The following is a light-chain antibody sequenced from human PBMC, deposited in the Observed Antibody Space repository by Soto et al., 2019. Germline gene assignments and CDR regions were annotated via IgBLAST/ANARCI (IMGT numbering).Light chain of an antibody. Sequence: EIVLTQSPGTLSLSPGERATLSCRASQSVSTSNLAWYQQKPGQAPRLLIYGASSRATGIPDRFSGSGSGTDVTLTISRLEPEDFAVYYCQQYGRSRTCGQGTKVEIQ. CDR2: GAS. J-gene: IGKJ1*01. CDR1: QSVSTSN. CDR3: QQYGRSRT. V-gene: IGKV3-20*01.